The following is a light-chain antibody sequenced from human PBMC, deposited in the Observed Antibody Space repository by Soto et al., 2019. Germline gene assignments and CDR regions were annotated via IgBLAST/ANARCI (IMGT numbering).Light chain of an antibody. Sequence: QSALTQPASVSGSPGQSFTISGTGPSRDIVAYKYVSWFQQYPGKAPKCMIYDVSDRPSGVSNRFSGSKSGNTASLTISGLQAEDEAVYYCTSYTTTNTLALGGGTKVTVL. CDR3: TSYTTTNTLA. V-gene: IGLV2-14*01. CDR1: SRDIVAYKY. J-gene: IGLJ2*01. CDR2: DVS.